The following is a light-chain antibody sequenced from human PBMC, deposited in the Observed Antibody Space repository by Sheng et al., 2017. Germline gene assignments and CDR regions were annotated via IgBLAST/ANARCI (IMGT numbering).Light chain of an antibody. V-gene: IGKV1-39*01. Sequence: DILMTQSPSSVSSSVGDRVTITCRASQSISSYLNWYQQKPGKAPKLLIYAASSLQSGVPSRFSGSGSGTDFTLTISSLQPEDFATYYCQQSYSTPRTFGQGTKVEIK. J-gene: IGKJ1*01. CDR2: AAS. CDR1: QSISSY. CDR3: QQSYSTPRT.